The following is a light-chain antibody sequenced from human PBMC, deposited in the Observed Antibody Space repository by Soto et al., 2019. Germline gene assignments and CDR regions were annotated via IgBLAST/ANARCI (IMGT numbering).Light chain of an antibody. Sequence: EIVLTQSPANLFLLPGERATLSCRASQSVSEFLAWYQQKPGQAPRLLIYDASRRATGIPARFSGSGSGTDFTLTISRLEPEDFAVYYCQQRSNWPQDFGQGTRLEIK. V-gene: IGKV3-11*01. CDR1: QSVSEF. CDR2: DAS. CDR3: QQRSNWPQD. J-gene: IGKJ5*01.